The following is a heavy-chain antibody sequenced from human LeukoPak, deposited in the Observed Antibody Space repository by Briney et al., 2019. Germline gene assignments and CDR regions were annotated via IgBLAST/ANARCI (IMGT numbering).Heavy chain of an antibody. V-gene: IGHV3-23*01. CDR1: GFTFSSYA. D-gene: IGHD2-2*01. Sequence: GGSLRLSCAASGFTFSSYAMRWVRQAPGKGLEWVSAISGSGGTTYYADSVKGRFTISRDNSKHTLYLQMNSLRAEDAAVYYCAKDPNRLPQPSLFDPWGQGTLVTVSS. CDR2: ISGSGGTT. J-gene: IGHJ5*02. CDR3: AKDPNRLPQPSLFDP.